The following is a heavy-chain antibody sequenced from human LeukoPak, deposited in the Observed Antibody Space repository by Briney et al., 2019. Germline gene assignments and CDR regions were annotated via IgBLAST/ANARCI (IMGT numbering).Heavy chain of an antibody. J-gene: IGHJ4*02. V-gene: IGHV3-9*01. CDR2: ISWNSGSI. CDR3: AKDIWGTSSWYYFDY. Sequence: AGGSLRLSCAASGFTLDDYAMHWVRQAPGKGLEWVSGISWNSGSIGYADSVKGRFTISRDNAENTPYLHMTSLRAEDTALYYCAKDIWGTSSWYYFDYWGQGTLVTVSS. D-gene: IGHD6-13*01. CDR1: GFTLDDYA.